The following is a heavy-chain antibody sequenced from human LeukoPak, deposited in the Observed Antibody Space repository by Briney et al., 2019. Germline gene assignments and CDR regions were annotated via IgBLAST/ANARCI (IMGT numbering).Heavy chain of an antibody. D-gene: IGHD2-2*02. CDR2: INPSGGST. CDR3: AKAGVVVVPAAIWRYFQH. V-gene: IGHV1-46*01. Sequence: ASVKVSCKASGYTFTSYYMHWVRQAPGQGLEWMGIINPSGGSTSYAQKFQGRVTMTRDTSTNTVYVELSSLISEDTAVYYCAKAGVVVVPAAIWRYFQHWGQGTLVTVSS. J-gene: IGHJ1*01. CDR1: GYTFTSYY.